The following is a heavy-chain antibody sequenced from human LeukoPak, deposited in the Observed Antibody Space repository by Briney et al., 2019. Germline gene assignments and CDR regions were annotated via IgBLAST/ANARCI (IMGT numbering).Heavy chain of an antibody. D-gene: IGHD3-16*02. CDR2: ISGSGGST. CDR3: TNQGELSHFDY. J-gene: IGHJ4*02. V-gene: IGHV3-23*01. CDR1: GFTFSSYA. Sequence: GGSLRLSCAASGFTFSSYAMSWVRQAPGKGLEWVSAISGSGGSTYYADSVKGRFTISRDNSKNTLYLQMNSLRAEDTAVCYCTNQGELSHFDYWGQGTLVTVSS.